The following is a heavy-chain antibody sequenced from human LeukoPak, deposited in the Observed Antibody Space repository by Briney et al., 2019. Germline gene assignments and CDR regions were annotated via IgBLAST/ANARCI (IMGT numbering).Heavy chain of an antibody. Sequence: SETLSLTCTVSGDSMSSWNYYWGWIRQPPGNGLEWMGNIYYSGSTSYNPSLKPRVSMSVDTSDKPFSLRVSAVSAADTAVYYCARLPTTTYPESQSAPKGAFDVWGQGTMVRVSS. CDR3: ARLPTTTYPESQSAPKGAFDV. J-gene: IGHJ3*01. D-gene: IGHD1-26*01. V-gene: IGHV4-39*01. CDR1: GDSMSSWNYY. CDR2: IYYSGST.